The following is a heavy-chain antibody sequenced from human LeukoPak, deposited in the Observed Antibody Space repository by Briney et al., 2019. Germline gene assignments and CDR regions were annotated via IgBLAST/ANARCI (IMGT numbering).Heavy chain of an antibody. CDR2: IYYSGST. D-gene: IGHD2-15*01. V-gene: IGHV4-59*01. Sequence: PSETLPLTCTVSGGSISSYYWSWIRQPPGKGLEWMGYIYYSGSTNYNPSLKSRVTISVDTSKNQFSLKLSSVTAADTAVYYCARAYCSGGSCYRAFDYWGQGTLVTVSS. CDR3: ARAYCSGGSCYRAFDY. CDR1: GGSISSYY. J-gene: IGHJ4*02.